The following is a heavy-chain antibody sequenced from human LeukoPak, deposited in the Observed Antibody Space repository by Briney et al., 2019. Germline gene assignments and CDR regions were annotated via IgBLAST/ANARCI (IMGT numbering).Heavy chain of an antibody. J-gene: IGHJ3*02. Sequence: GRSLRLSCAVSGYPFTSYAMSWVRRPPAKGLEWGSAISGSGGSTYYADSVKSRFTISRDNSKTTLSLQMNSLRAEDTAVYYCAKDPRSMMRAFDIWGQGTMVTVSS. CDR2: ISGSGGST. D-gene: IGHD3-22*01. CDR3: AKDPRSMMRAFDI. CDR1: GYPFTSYA. V-gene: IGHV3-23*01.